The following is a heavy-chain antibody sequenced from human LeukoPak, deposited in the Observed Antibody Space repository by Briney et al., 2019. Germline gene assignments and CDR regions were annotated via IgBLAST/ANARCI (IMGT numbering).Heavy chain of an antibody. CDR3: AIHLSSYSSSSMGY. CDR2: ISYGGST. CDR1: GGSISSYY. Sequence: SETLSLTCTVSGGSISSYYWSWIRQPPGKGLEWIGYISYGGSTNYNPSLKSRVTISLDTSKNQFSLKLSSVTAADTAVYYCAIHLSSYSSSSMGYWGQGTLVTVSS. J-gene: IGHJ4*02. V-gene: IGHV4-59*08. D-gene: IGHD6-13*01.